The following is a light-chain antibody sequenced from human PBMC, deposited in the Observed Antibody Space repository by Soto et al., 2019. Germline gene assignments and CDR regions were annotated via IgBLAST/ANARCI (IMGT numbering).Light chain of an antibody. CDR2: QDS. Sequence: SYELTQPPSVSVSPGQTASITCSGEKLGDKYACWYQQKPGQSPVLVIYQDSKRPSGIPERFSGSNSGNTATLTISGTQAMDEADYYCQAWDSSTPYVFGTGTKVTVL. V-gene: IGLV3-1*01. CDR3: QAWDSSTPYV. J-gene: IGLJ1*01. CDR1: KLGDKY.